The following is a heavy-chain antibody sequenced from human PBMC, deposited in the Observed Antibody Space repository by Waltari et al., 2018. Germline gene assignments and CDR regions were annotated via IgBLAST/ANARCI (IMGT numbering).Heavy chain of an antibody. CDR1: GGSISSYY. CDR3: ARVGDGGYDPIDY. V-gene: IGHV4-59*01. J-gene: IGHJ4*02. D-gene: IGHD5-12*01. Sequence: QVQLQESGPGLVKPSETLSLTCTVSGGSISSYYWSWIRQPPGKGLEWIGYIYYSGSTNYNPSLKSRVTISVDTSKNQFSLKLSSVTAADTAVYYCARVGDGGYDPIDYWGQGTLVTVSS. CDR2: IYYSGST.